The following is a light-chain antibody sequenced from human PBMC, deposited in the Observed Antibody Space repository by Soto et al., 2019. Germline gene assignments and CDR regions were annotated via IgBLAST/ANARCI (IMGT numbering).Light chain of an antibody. J-gene: IGKJ2*01. CDR1: QSVSSN. CDR3: QHYNNWPALYT. Sequence: EIVMTQSPAALSVSPGDKVTLSCRASQSVSSNLAWYQQKPGQAPRLLIYGASTRATGIPARFSGSGSGTEFTLTISSLQSEDFAVYYCQHYNNWPALYTFGQGTKLEIK. CDR2: GAS. V-gene: IGKV3-15*01.